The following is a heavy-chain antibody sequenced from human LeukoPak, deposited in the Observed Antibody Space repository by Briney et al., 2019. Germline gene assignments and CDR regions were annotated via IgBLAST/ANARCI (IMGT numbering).Heavy chain of an antibody. Sequence: GGSLRLSCAAPGLTFSSYSMNLVRQAPGKGLEWVSSISSSSSYIYYADSVKGRFTISRDNAKNSLYLQMNSLRAEDTAVYYCAREWELLSPFDYWGQGTLVTVSS. V-gene: IGHV3-21*01. CDR1: GLTFSSYS. D-gene: IGHD1-26*01. J-gene: IGHJ4*02. CDR2: ISSSSSYI. CDR3: AREWELLSPFDY.